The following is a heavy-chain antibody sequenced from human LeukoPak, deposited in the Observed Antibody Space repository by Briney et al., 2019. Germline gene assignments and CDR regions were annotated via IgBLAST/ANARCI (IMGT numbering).Heavy chain of an antibody. V-gene: IGHV3-23*01. CDR1: GFTFSSYA. CDR2: ISGSGGST. Sequence: GGSLRLSCAASGFTFSSYAMSWVRQAPGKGLEWVSAISGSGGSTYYADSVKGRFTISRDNSKNTLYLQMNSLRAEDTAVYYCAKGDWFGYYDSSGYPFDYWGQGTLVTVSS. D-gene: IGHD3-22*01. CDR3: AKGDWFGYYDSSGYPFDY. J-gene: IGHJ4*02.